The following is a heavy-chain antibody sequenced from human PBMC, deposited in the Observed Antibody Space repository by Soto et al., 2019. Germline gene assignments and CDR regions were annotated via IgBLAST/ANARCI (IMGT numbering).Heavy chain of an antibody. CDR1: GGTFSSYA. V-gene: IGHV1-69*13. D-gene: IGHD2-2*02. CDR2: IIPIFGTA. J-gene: IGHJ4*02. Sequence: SVKVSCKASGGTFSSYAISWVRQAPGQGLEWMGGIIPIFGTANYAQKVQGRVTITADESTSTAYMELSSLRSEDTAVYYCAKDLSNCISTSCYIYWGQGTLVTVSS. CDR3: AKDLSNCISTSCYIY.